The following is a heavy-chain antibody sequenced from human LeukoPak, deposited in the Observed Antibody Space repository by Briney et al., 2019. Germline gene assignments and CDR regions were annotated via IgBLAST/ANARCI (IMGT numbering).Heavy chain of an antibody. J-gene: IGHJ3*02. D-gene: IGHD3-22*01. CDR2: INAGNGNT. Sequence: ASVKVSCKASGYTFTSYAMHWVRQAPGQRLEWMGWINAGNGNTKYSQKFQGRVTITRDTSASTAYMELSSLRSEDTAVYYCTRDSSLYYDSSGSYEFDIWGQGTMVTVSS. CDR3: TRDSSLYYDSSGSYEFDI. V-gene: IGHV1-3*01. CDR1: GYTFTSYA.